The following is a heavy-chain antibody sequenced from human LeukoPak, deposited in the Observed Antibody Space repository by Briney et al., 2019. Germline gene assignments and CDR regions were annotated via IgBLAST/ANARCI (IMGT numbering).Heavy chain of an antibody. CDR2: ISDSGGST. J-gene: IGHJ5*02. Sequence: PGGSLRLSCAASGFTFSSYAMSWVRQAPGKGLEWVSAISDSGGSTYYTNSVKGRFTISRDNSKNTLYLQMNSLRAEDTAVYYCARDLAAPYGNWFDPWGQGTLVTVSS. CDR3: ARDLAAPYGNWFDP. D-gene: IGHD6-6*01. V-gene: IGHV3-23*01. CDR1: GFTFSSYA.